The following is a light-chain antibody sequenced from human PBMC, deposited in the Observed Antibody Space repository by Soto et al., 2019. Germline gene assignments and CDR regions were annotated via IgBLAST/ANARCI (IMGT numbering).Light chain of an antibody. Sequence: VVTQPPSASGTPGQRVTISCSGSSSNIGSNTVNWYQQLPGTAPKLLIYSNNQRPSGVPDRFSGSKSGTSASLAISGLQSEDEADYYCAAWDDSLNGPVFGGGTQLTVL. CDR2: SNN. CDR3: AAWDDSLNGPV. J-gene: IGLJ3*02. CDR1: SSNIGSNT. V-gene: IGLV1-44*01.